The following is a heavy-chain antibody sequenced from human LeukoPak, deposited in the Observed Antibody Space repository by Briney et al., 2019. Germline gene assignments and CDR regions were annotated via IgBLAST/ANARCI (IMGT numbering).Heavy chain of an antibody. Sequence: GGSLRLSCAASGFIFNNYGLVWVRQAPGKGLEWVSAISNDGGGTTYADFVKGRFSVSRDNSKNTLFLQMNSLRAEDTAVYYCAKDRQYGSGSYYNEPPSDYWGQGTLVTVSS. CDR1: GFIFNNYG. CDR3: AKDRQYGSGSYYNEPPSDY. V-gene: IGHV3-23*01. J-gene: IGHJ4*02. D-gene: IGHD3-10*01. CDR2: ISNDGGGT.